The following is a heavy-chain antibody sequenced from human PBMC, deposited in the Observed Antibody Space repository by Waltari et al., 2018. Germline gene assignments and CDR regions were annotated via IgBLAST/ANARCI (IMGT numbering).Heavy chain of an antibody. D-gene: IGHD2-21*01. V-gene: IGHV5-51*01. Sequence: EVQLVQSGAEVKKPGESLKISCKGAGYTFTSYEIGWVRQMPGKGLEWMGIIDPGYSEITYSPSFQGQVILSVDKSRDTAYLQWSRLKASDTAMYYCARVEAGYYEAFDIWGQGTKVTVS. CDR2: IDPGYSEI. CDR3: ARVEAGYYEAFDI. J-gene: IGHJ3*02. CDR1: GYTFTSYE.